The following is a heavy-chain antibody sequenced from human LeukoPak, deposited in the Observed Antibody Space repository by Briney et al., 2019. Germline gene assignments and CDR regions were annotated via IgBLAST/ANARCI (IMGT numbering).Heavy chain of an antibody. Sequence: PGGSLRLSCAASGFTFSSYVMNWVRQAPGKGLEWVSGISGSGGSTYYADSVKSRFTISRDNSKNTLYLQMNSLRAEDTAVYYCAKDLGTGDYYYYGMDVWGQGTTVTVSS. CDR1: GFTFSSYV. CDR3: AKDLGTGDYYYYGMDV. V-gene: IGHV3-23*01. CDR2: ISGSGGST. J-gene: IGHJ6*02. D-gene: IGHD7-27*01.